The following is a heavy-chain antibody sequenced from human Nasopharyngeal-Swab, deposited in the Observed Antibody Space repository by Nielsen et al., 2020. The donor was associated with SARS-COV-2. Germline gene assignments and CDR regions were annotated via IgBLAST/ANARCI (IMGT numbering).Heavy chain of an antibody. CDR2: IYHGGNT. Sequence: SETLSLTCDVSGGSIRSSNWWTWVRQPPGKGLEWIGEIYHGGNTNYNPSLTSRVSISVDKSKNQFSLELTSVTATDTAVYYCARAQRGLAATIFYDYMDVWGKGTTATVSS. CDR3: ARAQRGLAATIFYDYMDV. CDR1: GGSIRSSNW. D-gene: IGHD1-26*01. J-gene: IGHJ6*03. V-gene: IGHV4-4*02.